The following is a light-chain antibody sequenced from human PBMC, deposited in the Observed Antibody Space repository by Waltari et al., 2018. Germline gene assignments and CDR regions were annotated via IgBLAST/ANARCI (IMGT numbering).Light chain of an antibody. Sequence: DIQLTQYPASLSASAGDRVTITCRASQSISSDLNWYQQKPGKAPKFLIYSASSLQSVVPSRFSGSRSGTDFTLTISSLQPEDFAIYYCQQRTTWPPSYTFGQGTKLEI. CDR2: SAS. CDR1: QSISSD. J-gene: IGKJ2*01. V-gene: IGKV1-39*01. CDR3: QQRTTWPPSYT.